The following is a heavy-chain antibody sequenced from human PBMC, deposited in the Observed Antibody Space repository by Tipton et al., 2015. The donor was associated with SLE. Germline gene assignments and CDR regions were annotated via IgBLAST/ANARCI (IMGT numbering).Heavy chain of an antibody. Sequence: TLSFTCAVSGDSISSYDWWSWVRQSPGKGLEWIGEIHLDGSTNYNPSLKSRFTMSVDKSKTQCFLEVTSVTAADTALYYCARGRGYSWHYWGQGTLVTVSS. D-gene: IGHD2-15*01. J-gene: IGHJ4*02. CDR1: GDSISSYDW. CDR3: ARGRGYSWHY. CDR2: IHLDGST. V-gene: IGHV4-4*02.